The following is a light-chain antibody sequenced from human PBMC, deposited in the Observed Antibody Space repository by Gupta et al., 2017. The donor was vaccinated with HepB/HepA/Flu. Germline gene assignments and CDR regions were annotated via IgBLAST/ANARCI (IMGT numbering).Light chain of an antibody. CDR1: QNIGTW. V-gene: IGKV1-5*03. J-gene: IGKJ4*01. CDR3: QQYNDYWSLT. Sequence: DILMTQSPSSLSASVGDRIIITCRASQNIGTWLAWYQQKPAKAPKLLISEASSSQSGVPSRFSGSGSGTEFTLTIDSRQPDDFATYYCQQYNDYWSLTFGGGTKVDIK. CDR2: EAS.